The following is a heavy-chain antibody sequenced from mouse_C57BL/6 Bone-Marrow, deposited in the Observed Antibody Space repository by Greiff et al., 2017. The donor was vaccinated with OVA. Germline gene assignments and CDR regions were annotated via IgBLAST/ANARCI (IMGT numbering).Heavy chain of an antibody. J-gene: IGHJ2*01. CDR1: GFTFTNYY. Sequence: EVQLVESGGGLVQPGDSLSLSCAASGFTFTNYYMSWVRQPPGKALEWLAFIRNKPNGSTTEYSASVKGRFTISSDNSQSILDRQMNALRAEDSATYYCARYKGRVAVDYFDYWGQGTALTVSS. V-gene: IGHV7-3*01. D-gene: IGHD1-1*01. CDR2: IRNKPNGSTT. CDR3: ARYKGRVAVDYFDY.